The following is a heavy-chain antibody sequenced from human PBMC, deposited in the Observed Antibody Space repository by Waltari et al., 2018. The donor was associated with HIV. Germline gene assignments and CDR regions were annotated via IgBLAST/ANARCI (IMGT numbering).Heavy chain of an antibody. V-gene: IGHV3-21*01. Sequence: EVQLVESGGGLVKPGGSLRLSCAASGFTFSSYSMNWVRQAPGKGLEWVSSISSSSSYIFYADSVKGRFTISRDNAKNSLYLQMNSLRAEDTAVYYWARVVQLQRSHAFDMWGQGTMVTVSS. D-gene: IGHD1-1*01. CDR3: ARVVQLQRSHAFDM. J-gene: IGHJ3*02. CDR1: GFTFSSYS. CDR2: ISSSSSYI.